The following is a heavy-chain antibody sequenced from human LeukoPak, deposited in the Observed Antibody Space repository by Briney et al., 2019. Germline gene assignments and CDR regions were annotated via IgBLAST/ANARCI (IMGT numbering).Heavy chain of an antibody. V-gene: IGHV1-24*01. CDR1: GYTLTELS. Sequence: ASVKVSCKVSGYTLTELSMHWVRQAPGKGLEWMGGFDPEDGETIYAQKFQGRVTMTEDTSTDTAYMELSGLRSEDTAVYYCATDQIAVAGSSYFDYWGQGTLVTVSS. CDR2: FDPEDGET. J-gene: IGHJ4*02. D-gene: IGHD6-19*01. CDR3: ATDQIAVAGSSYFDY.